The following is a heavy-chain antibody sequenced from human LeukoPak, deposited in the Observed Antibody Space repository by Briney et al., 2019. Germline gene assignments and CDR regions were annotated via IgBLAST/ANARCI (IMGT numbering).Heavy chain of an antibody. CDR1: GYTFTSYG. J-gene: IGHJ4*02. CDR2: ISAYNGNT. V-gene: IGHV1-18*01. Sequence: ASVKVSCKASGYTFTSYGISWVRQAPGQGLEWMGWISAYNGNTNYAQKFQGRVTMTRDTSISTAYMELSRLRSDDTAVYYCARSIIVVVPAAPDYWGQGTLVTVSS. D-gene: IGHD2-2*01. CDR3: ARSIIVVVPAAPDY.